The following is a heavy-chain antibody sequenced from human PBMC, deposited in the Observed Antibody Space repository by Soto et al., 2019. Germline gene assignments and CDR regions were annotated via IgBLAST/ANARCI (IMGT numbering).Heavy chain of an antibody. CDR3: ARDSHFDY. CDR2: IYYSGST. J-gene: IGHJ4*02. CDR1: GGSISSGSYY. Sequence: SETLSLTCTVSGGSISSGSYYWSWIRQHPGKGLEWIGYIYYSGSTYCNPSLKSRVTISVDTSKNQFSLNLSSVTAADTAVYYCARDSHFDYWGQGTLVTVSS. V-gene: IGHV4-31*03.